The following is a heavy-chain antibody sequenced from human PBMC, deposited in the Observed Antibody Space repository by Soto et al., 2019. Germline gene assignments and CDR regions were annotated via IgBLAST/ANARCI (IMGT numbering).Heavy chain of an antibody. CDR1: RYSFTNYD. J-gene: IGHJ6*02. CDR3: ARALTGYGMDV. Sequence: QVQLVQSGVEVREPGASVKVSCKSVRYSFTNYDVSWVRKAPGQGLEWMGWITTYNGNTEYAQKFQGRVTMTTDASTSTAYMELGSLRADDTAIYYCARALTGYGMDVWGQGTTVTVSS. CDR2: ITTYNGNT. V-gene: IGHV1-18*01.